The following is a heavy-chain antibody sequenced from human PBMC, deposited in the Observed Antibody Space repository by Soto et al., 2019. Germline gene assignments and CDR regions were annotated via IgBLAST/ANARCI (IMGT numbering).Heavy chain of an antibody. Sequence: GGSLRLSCAASGFTFSYYAMHWVRQAPGKGLEYVSVIGADGGSTYYANSVKGRFTISRDNSKNTLYLQMGSLRAEDMAVYYCAREPPTYGSDCYLLDYWGQGTLVTVSS. CDR1: GFTFSYYA. D-gene: IGHD2-21*02. V-gene: IGHV3-64*01. CDR3: AREPPTYGSDCYLLDY. J-gene: IGHJ4*02. CDR2: IGADGGST.